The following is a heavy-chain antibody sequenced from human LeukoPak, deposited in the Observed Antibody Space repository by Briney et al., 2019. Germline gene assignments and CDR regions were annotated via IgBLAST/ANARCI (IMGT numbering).Heavy chain of an antibody. D-gene: IGHD3-10*01. V-gene: IGHV3-23*01. CDR3: ANSRGYGSGNL. Sequence: GGSLRLSCAASGFTFSNYAMSWVRQAPGKGLEWISAVSGSGDRTYYAGSVKGRFTISRDNSKNIVYLRMNSLRAEDTAVYFCANSRGYGSGNLWGQETLVTVSS. J-gene: IGHJ4*02. CDR2: VSGSGDRT. CDR1: GFTFSNYA.